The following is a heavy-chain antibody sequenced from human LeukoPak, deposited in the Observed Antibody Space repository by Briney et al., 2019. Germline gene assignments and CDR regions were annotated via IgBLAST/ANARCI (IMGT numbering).Heavy chain of an antibody. CDR1: GYTFTSYY. D-gene: IGHD3-22*01. CDR3: VRRGSGYYWDY. J-gene: IGHJ4*02. CDR2: INPSGGGT. V-gene: IGHV1-46*01. Sequence: ASVKVSCKASGYTFTSYYIHWVRQVPGQGLEWMGIINPSGGGTSYVEEFQGRVTMTRDTSTSTVYMELSSLRSEDTAVYYCVRRGSGYYWDYWGQGTLVTVSS.